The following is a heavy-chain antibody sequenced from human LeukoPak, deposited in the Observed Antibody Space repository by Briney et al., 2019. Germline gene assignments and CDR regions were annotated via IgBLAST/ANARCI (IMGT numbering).Heavy chain of an antibody. J-gene: IGHJ4*02. D-gene: IGHD4-17*01. CDR3: ARVSTVTSWD. V-gene: IGHV4-59*01. Sequence: SETLSLTCTVSGGSISSYYWSWIRQPPGKGLEWIGYIYYSGSTNYNPSLKCRVTISVDTSKNQFSLKLSSVTAADTAVYYCARVSTVTSWDWGQGTLVTVSS. CDR2: IYYSGST. CDR1: GGSISSYY.